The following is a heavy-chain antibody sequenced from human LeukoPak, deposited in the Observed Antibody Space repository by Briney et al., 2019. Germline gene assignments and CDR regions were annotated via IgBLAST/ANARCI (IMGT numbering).Heavy chain of an antibody. CDR2: IRYDGTEQ. J-gene: IGHJ4*02. D-gene: IGHD3-10*01. V-gene: IGHV3-33*01. CDR1: GFTFSRYG. CDR3: ARDVWLGQNRFFDY. Sequence: GGSLRLSCAGSGFTFSRYGIHWVCQAPGKGLQWVAVIRYDGTEQSYADSVKGRFTISRDNSKNTVYLQMNSLRAEDTATYYCARDVWLGQNRFFDYWGQGTLVTVSS.